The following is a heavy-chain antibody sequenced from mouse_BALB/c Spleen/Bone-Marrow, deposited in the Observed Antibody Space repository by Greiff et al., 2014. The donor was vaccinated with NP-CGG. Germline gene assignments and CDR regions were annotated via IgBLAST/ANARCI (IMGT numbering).Heavy chain of an antibody. Sequence: DVMLVESGGGLVQPGGSLRLSCATSGFTFTDYYMSWVRQPPGKALEWLVFIRNKANGYTTEYSASVKGRFTISRDNSQSILYLQMNTLRAEDSATYYCARDGYDDYWGQGTTLTVSS. D-gene: IGHD2-2*01. CDR2: IRNKANGYTT. CDR3: ARDGYDDY. J-gene: IGHJ2*01. CDR1: GFTFTDYY. V-gene: IGHV7-3*02.